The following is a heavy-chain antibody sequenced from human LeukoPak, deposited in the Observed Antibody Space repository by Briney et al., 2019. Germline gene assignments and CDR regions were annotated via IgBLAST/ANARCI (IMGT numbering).Heavy chain of an antibody. V-gene: IGHV4-34*01. CDR1: GGSSFSEYC. J-gene: IGHJ6*02. Sequence: PSETLSLTCTVFGGSSFSEYCWTWIRQPPGKGLEWIGEINDDGSANYNPSLKSRVQISLDTAKNQFSLELRSLTAADTALYFCARGPHPGWPLMDVCGQGTTVTVSS. D-gene: IGHD2-15*01. CDR3: ARGPHPGWPLMDV. CDR2: INDDGSA.